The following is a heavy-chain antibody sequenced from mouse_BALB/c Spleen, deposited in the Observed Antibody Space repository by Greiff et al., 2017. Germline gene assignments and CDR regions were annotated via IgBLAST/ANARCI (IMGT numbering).Heavy chain of an antibody. CDR1: GFTFSSYA. CDR2: ISSGGSYT. Sequence: EVHLVESGGGLVKPGGSLKLSCAASGFTFSSYAMSWVRQSPEKRLEWVAEISSGGSYTYYPDTVTGRFTISRDNAKNTLYLEMSSLRSEDTAMYYCATGDDGYYFDYWGQGTTLTVSS. J-gene: IGHJ2*01. D-gene: IGHD2-3*01. CDR3: ATGDDGYYFDY. V-gene: IGHV5-9-4*01.